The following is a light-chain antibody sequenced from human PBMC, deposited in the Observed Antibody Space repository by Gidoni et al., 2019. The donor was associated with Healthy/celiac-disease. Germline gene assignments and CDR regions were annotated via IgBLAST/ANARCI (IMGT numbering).Light chain of an antibody. Sequence: EIVLTQSPATLSLSPGERATLSCRASQSVSSYLAWYQQKPGQAPRLLIYDASNRATGIPARFSGSGSGTDFTLTISSLVPEDFAVYYCQQRSNWHGTFGQGTKVEIK. CDR3: QQRSNWHGT. V-gene: IGKV3-11*01. CDR2: DAS. CDR1: QSVSSY. J-gene: IGKJ1*01.